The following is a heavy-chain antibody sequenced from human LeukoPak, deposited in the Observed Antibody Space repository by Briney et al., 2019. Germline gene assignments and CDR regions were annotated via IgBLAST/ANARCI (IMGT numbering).Heavy chain of an antibody. CDR2: IYYSGST. D-gene: IGHD6-13*01. CDR3: ARGASSSWYRNYFDY. Sequence: PSETLSLTCTVSGGSISSYYWSWIRQPPGKGLEWIGYIYYSGSTNYNPSLKSRVTISVDKSKNQFSLKLSSVTAADTAVYYCARGASSSWYRNYFDYWGQGTLVTVSS. CDR1: GGSISSYY. V-gene: IGHV4-59*12. J-gene: IGHJ4*02.